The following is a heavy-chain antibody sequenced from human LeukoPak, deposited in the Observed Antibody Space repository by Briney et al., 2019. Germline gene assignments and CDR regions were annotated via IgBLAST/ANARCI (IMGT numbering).Heavy chain of an antibody. Sequence: SQTLSLTCTVSGGSISSGSYYWSWIRQSAGKGLEWIGRIYTSGSTNYNPSLKSRVTISVDTSKNQFSLKLSSVTAADTAVYYCARDLSYYYDSSGHHAFDIWGQGTMVTVSS. J-gene: IGHJ3*02. CDR1: GGSISSGSYY. CDR2: IYTSGST. V-gene: IGHV4-61*02. D-gene: IGHD3-22*01. CDR3: ARDLSYYYDSSGHHAFDI.